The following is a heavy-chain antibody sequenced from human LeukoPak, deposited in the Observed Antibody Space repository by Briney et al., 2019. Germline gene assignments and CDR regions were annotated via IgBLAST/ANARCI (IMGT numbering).Heavy chain of an antibody. CDR2: ISGYNGNT. CDR1: GYTFGSYY. D-gene: IGHD3-3*01. V-gene: IGHV1-18*01. CDR3: ARGPAYDFWSGLSYYYYGMDV. J-gene: IGHJ6*02. Sequence: ASVKVSCKASGYTFGSYYISWVRQAPGQGLELMGWISGYNGNTNYAQRFQDRITMTVDKSTTTVYMELNSLRSDDTAVFYCARGPAYDFWSGLSYYYYGMDVWGQGTTVTVSS.